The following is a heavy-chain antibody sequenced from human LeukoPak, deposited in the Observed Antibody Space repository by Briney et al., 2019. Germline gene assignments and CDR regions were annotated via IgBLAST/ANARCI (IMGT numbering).Heavy chain of an antibody. CDR1: GYTSTGYY. Sequence: ASVKVSCKASGYTSTGYYMHWVRQAPGQGLEWMGIINPSGGSTSYAQKFQGRVTMTRDTSTSTVYMELSSLRSEDTAVYYCARDLATVTTQRYYYYYGMDVWGQGTTVTVSS. J-gene: IGHJ6*02. V-gene: IGHV1-46*01. CDR2: INPSGGST. D-gene: IGHD4-11*01. CDR3: ARDLATVTTQRYYYYYGMDV.